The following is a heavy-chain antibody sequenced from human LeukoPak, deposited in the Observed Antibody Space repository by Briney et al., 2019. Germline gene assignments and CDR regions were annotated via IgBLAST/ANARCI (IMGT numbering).Heavy chain of an antibody. CDR2: IYLRGNT. V-gene: IGHV4-4*02. CDR1: GGSVSSSNW. D-gene: IGHD4-17*01. CDR3: ARGTITTVTDS. J-gene: IGHJ4*02. Sequence: SETLSLTCAISGGSVSSSNWWTWVRQPPGKGLEWVGEIYLRGNTNYNPSLESRVTISVDESKTQLSLRLESVTAADTAVYYCARGTITTVTDSWGPGTLVTVSS.